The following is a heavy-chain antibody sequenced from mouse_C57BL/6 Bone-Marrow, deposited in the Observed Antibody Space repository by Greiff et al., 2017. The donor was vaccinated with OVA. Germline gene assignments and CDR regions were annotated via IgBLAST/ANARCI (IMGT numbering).Heavy chain of an antibody. CDR3: ARDDGSSYFDY. CDR1: GFTFKNTY. D-gene: IGHD1-1*01. J-gene: IGHJ2*01. Sequence: VQLQQSVAELVRPGASVKLSCTASGFTFKNTYMHWVKQRPGQGLEWIGRIDPANGNTKYAPKFQGKATLTADTSSNTAYLQLSSLTSEDTAIYYCARDDGSSYFDYWGQGTTLTVSS. V-gene: IGHV14-3*01. CDR2: IDPANGNT.